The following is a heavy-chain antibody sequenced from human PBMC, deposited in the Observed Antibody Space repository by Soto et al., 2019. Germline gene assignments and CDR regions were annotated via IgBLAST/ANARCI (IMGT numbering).Heavy chain of an antibody. V-gene: IGHV4-31*03. CDR3: ARDIRDCSGGSCYPYYFDY. CDR1: GGSISSGGYY. CDR2: IYYSGST. D-gene: IGHD2-15*01. Sequence: SETLSLTCTVSGGSISSGGYYWSWIRQHPGKGLEWIGYIYYSGSTYYNPSLKSRVTISVDTSKNQFSLKLSSVTAADTAVYYCARDIRDCSGGSCYPYYFDYWGQGTLVTVSS. J-gene: IGHJ4*02.